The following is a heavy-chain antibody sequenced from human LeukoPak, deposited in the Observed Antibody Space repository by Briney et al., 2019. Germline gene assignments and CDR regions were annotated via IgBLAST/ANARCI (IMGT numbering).Heavy chain of an antibody. Sequence: ASVTVSCKASGYAFTGYYMHWVRQAPGQGLEWMGWINPNSGGTNYAQKFQGWVTMTRDTSISTAYMELSRLRSDDTAVYYCARSRIAAAGYYYYGMDVWGKGTTVTVSS. CDR1: GYAFTGYY. CDR3: ARSRIAAAGYYYYGMDV. CDR2: INPNSGGT. J-gene: IGHJ6*04. D-gene: IGHD6-13*01. V-gene: IGHV1-2*04.